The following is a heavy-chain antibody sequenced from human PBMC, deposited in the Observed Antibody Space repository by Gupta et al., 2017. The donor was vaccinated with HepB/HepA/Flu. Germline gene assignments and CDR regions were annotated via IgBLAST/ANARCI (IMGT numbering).Heavy chain of an antibody. CDR3: ARDDTFDY. D-gene: IGHD3-22*01. J-gene: IGHJ4*02. CDR1: GFTFSSYS. Sequence: EVQLVESGGGLVKPGGSLRLSCAASGFTFSSYSMNWVRQAPGKGLEWVSSISSSRRYIDYADSVKGRFTISRDNAKNSLYLKMNSLRAEDTAVYYCARDDTFDYWGQGTLVTVSS. V-gene: IGHV3-21*01. CDR2: ISSSRRYI.